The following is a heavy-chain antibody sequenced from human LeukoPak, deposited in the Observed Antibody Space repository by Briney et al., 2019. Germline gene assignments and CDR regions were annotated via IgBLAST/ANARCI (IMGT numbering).Heavy chain of an antibody. Sequence: GGSLRPSCAVSGFTFSTYAMHWVRQAPGKGLEWVAFISYDGRNKYYADSVKGRFTISRDNAKNSLYLQMNSLTAEDTSVYYCARGYLRRDYWGQGTLVTVSS. CDR2: ISYDGRNK. J-gene: IGHJ4*02. D-gene: IGHD2-21*01. CDR3: ARGYLRRDY. V-gene: IGHV3-30*04. CDR1: GFTFSTYA.